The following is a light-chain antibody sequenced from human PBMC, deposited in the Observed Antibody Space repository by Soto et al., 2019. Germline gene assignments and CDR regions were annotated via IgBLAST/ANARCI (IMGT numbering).Light chain of an antibody. CDR2: DAS. Sequence: EIVLTQSPATLSLSPGERATLSCRASQSVSSYLAWYQQKPGQAPRLLIYDASNRATGIPARFSGSGSGTDFTLTISSLEPEDFAFYYCQQRTNWPPKYTFGQGTKLEI. CDR1: QSVSSY. CDR3: QQRTNWPPKYT. V-gene: IGKV3-11*01. J-gene: IGKJ2*01.